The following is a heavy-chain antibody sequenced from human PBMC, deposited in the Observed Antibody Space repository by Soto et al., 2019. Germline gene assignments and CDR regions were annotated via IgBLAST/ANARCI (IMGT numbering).Heavy chain of an antibody. CDR3: ARSLFIAATDTEPFDS. V-gene: IGHV3-23*01. D-gene: IGHD6-13*01. Sequence: GGSLRLSCAASGFTFSSYAMGWVRQAPGKGLEWVSAISGGGNDRFYADSVKGRFTISRDNARNTLYLHMHSLTAEDTAVHYCARSLFIAATDTEPFDSWGQGTLVTVSS. CDR2: ISGGGNDR. J-gene: IGHJ4*02. CDR1: GFTFSSYA.